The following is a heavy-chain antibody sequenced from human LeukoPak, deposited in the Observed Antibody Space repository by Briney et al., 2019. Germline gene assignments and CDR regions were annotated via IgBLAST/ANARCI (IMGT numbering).Heavy chain of an antibody. Sequence: GASVKVSCKVSGYTLTELSMHWVRQAPGKGLEWMGGFDPEDGETIYAQKFQGRVTMTEDTSTDTAYMELSSLRSEDTAVYYCATRRPDCSSTSCLFDYWGQGTLATVSS. D-gene: IGHD2-2*01. V-gene: IGHV1-24*01. J-gene: IGHJ4*02. CDR3: ATRRPDCSSTSCLFDY. CDR2: FDPEDGET. CDR1: GYTLTELS.